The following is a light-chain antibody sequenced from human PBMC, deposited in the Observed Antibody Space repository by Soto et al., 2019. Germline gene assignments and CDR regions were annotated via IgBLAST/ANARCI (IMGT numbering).Light chain of an antibody. CDR1: QSISNY. V-gene: IGKV1-39*01. CDR3: QQSYGTPLT. J-gene: IGKJ4*01. Sequence: DIEMTQSPSSLSAYEGDRVTIACRASQSISNYLNWYQHKPGKVPKLLIYAASSLQSGVPTRFSGSGSGTDFTLTISSLQPEDFATYYCQQSYGTPLTFGGGTKVEIK. CDR2: AAS.